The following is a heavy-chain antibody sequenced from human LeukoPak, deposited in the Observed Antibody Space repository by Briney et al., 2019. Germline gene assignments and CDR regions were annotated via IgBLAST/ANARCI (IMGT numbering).Heavy chain of an antibody. V-gene: IGHV1-69*13. CDR3: ARTEYSYGPYYYYMDV. D-gene: IGHD5-18*01. CDR2: IIPIFGTA. J-gene: IGHJ6*03. Sequence: SVKVSCKASGGTFSSYAISWVRQAPGQGLEWMGGIIPIFGTANYAQKFQGRVTITADESTSTAYMELSSLRSEDTAVYYCARTEYSYGPYYYYMDVWGKGTTVTISS. CDR1: GGTFSSYA.